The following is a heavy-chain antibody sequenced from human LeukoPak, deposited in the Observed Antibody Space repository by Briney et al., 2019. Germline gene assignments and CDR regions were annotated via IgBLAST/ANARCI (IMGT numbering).Heavy chain of an antibody. CDR2: IYYSGST. D-gene: IGHD6-6*01. V-gene: IGHV4-59*01. Sequence: SETLSLTCTVSGGSISSYYWSWIRQPPGKGLEWIGYIYYSGSTNYNPSLKSRVTISVDTSKNQFSLKLSSVTAADTAVYYCARWWEIAARKRDYYYMDVWGKGTTVTVSS. CDR1: GGSISSYY. CDR3: ARWWEIAARKRDYYYMDV. J-gene: IGHJ6*03.